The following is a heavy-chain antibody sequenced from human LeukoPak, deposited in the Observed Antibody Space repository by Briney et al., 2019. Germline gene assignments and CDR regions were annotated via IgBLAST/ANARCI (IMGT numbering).Heavy chain of an antibody. J-gene: IGHJ3*02. CDR3: ARVESSGNDAFDI. CDR2: INLSGST. CDR1: GGSFSGYY. V-gene: IGHV4-34*01. D-gene: IGHD1-26*01. Sequence: SETLSLTCAVYGGSFSGYYWSWIRQPPGKGLEWIGEINLSGSTNYNPSLKSRVTISVDTSKNQFSLKLSSVTAADTAVYYCARVESSGNDAFDIWGQGTMVTVSS.